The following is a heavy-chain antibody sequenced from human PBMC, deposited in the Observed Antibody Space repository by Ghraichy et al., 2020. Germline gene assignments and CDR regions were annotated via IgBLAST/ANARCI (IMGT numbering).Heavy chain of an antibody. J-gene: IGHJ4*02. V-gene: IGHV3-23*01. CDR1: GFTFSSYA. Sequence: GGSLRLTCAASGFTFSSYAMSWVRQAPGKGLEWVSAISGSGGSTYYADSVKGRFTISRDNSKNTLYLQMNSLRAEDTAVYYCAKDLLRGPSDIVVVPSLFDYWGQGTLVTVSS. D-gene: IGHD2-2*01. CDR2: ISGSGGST. CDR3: AKDLLRGPSDIVVVPSLFDY.